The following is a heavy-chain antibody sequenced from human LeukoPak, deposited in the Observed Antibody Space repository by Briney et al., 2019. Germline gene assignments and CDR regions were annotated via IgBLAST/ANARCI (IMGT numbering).Heavy chain of an antibody. CDR2: IYYSGST. CDR1: GGSFSGYY. CDR3: ARLSVWILRGWFDP. J-gene: IGHJ5*02. D-gene: IGHD5-18*01. Sequence: SETLSLTCAVYGGSFSGYYWSWIRQPPGKGLEWIGSIYYSGSTYYNPSLKSRVTISVDTSKNQFSLKLSSVTAADTAVYYCARLSVWILRGWFDPWGQGTLVTVSS. V-gene: IGHV4-34*01.